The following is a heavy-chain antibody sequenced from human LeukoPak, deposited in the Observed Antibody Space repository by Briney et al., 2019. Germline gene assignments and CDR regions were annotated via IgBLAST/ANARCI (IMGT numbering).Heavy chain of an antibody. CDR3: ARGVGIH. CDR1: GFTVSNNL. J-gene: IGHJ4*02. Sequence: PGGSLRLSCAASGFTVSNNLMSWVRQAPGKGLEWVSFFYSGGGIYYADSVKGRFTISTDNSRNTVYLQMNSLRAEDTAVYYGARGVGIHWGQGTLVTVSS. V-gene: IGHV3-66*01. D-gene: IGHD1-14*01. CDR2: FYSGGGI.